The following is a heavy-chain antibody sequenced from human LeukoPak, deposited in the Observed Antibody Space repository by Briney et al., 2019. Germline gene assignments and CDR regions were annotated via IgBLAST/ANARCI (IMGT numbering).Heavy chain of an antibody. D-gene: IGHD3-9*01. CDR3: ASGILTDYPKYYYGMDV. V-gene: IGHV1-3*01. CDR2: IKAGNGNT. CDR1: GYSFTSYA. J-gene: IGHJ6*04. Sequence: ASVKVSCKASGYSFTSYAMHWVRQAPGQRLEWMGWIKAGNGNTKYSQKFQGRVTITRDTSASTAYMELSSLRSEDTAVYYCASGILTDYPKYYYGMDVWGKGTTVTVSS.